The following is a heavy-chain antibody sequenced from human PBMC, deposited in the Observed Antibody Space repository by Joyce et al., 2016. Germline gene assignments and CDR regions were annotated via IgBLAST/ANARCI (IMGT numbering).Heavy chain of an antibody. Sequence: QVQLQESGPGLVKPSQTLSPTCSVYGASISSGNYYWRWFRQPAGKGLEWIGRFYRNENINSNPALKSRVIISVHTSKNQLSLKLTSVTASDTAVYYCARGVAAASNWGQGILVTVSS. CDR1: GASISSGNYY. J-gene: IGHJ4*02. CDR2: FYRNENI. D-gene: IGHD6-13*01. V-gene: IGHV4-61*02. CDR3: ARGVAAASN.